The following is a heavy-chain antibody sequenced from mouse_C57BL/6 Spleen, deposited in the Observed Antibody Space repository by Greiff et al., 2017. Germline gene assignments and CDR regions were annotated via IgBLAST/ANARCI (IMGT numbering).Heavy chain of an antibody. J-gene: IGHJ1*03. D-gene: IGHD2-4*01. CDR3: ARDYRSYWYFDV. CDR2: IDPSDSET. CDR1: GYTFTSYW. Sequence: QVQLQQPGAELVRPGSSVKLSCTASGYTFTSYWMHWVKQRPIQGLEWIGNIDPSDSETHYNQKFKDKATLTVDKSSSTAYMQLSSLTSEDSAVYYCARDYRSYWYFDVWGTGTTVTVSS. V-gene: IGHV1-52*01.